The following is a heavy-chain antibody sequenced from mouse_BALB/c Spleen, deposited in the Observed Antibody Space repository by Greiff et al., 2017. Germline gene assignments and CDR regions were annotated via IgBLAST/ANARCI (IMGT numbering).Heavy chain of an antibody. V-gene: IGHV1S137*01. CDR3: ARGDYYGTNDY. CDR1: GYTFTDYA. D-gene: IGHD1-1*01. Sequence: QVQLQQSGAELVRPGVSVKISCKGSGYTFTDYAMHWVKQSHAKSLEWIGVISTYYGDASYNQKFKGKATMTVDKSSSTAYMELARLTSEDSAIYYCARGDYYGTNDYWGQGTTLTVSS. J-gene: IGHJ2*01. CDR2: ISTYYGDA.